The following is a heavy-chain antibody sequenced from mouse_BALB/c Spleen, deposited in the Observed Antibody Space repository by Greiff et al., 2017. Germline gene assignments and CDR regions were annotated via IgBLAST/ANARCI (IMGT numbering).Heavy chain of an antibody. CDR2: ISYSGST. V-gene: IGHV3-8*02. D-gene: IGHD1-1*01. Sequence: EVQLVESGPSLVKPSQTLSLTCSVTGDSITSGYWNWIRKFPGNKLEYMGYISYSGSTYYNPSLKSRISITRDTSKNQYYLQLNSVTTEDTATYYCARWNYGSSYPAWFAYWGQGTLVTVSA. CDR1: GDSITSGY. CDR3: ARWNYGSSYPAWFAY. J-gene: IGHJ3*01.